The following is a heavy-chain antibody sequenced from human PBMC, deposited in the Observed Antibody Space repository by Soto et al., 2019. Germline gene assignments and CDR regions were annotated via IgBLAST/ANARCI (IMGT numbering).Heavy chain of an antibody. CDR2: TYYRSKWYN. D-gene: IGHD2-8*01. J-gene: IGHJ6*03. V-gene: IGHV6-1*01. CDR1: GDSVSSNSAA. CDR3: ARVTRSSTKGYYYYMDV. Sequence: KQSQTLSLTCAISGDSVSSNSAAWNWIRQSPSRGLEWLGRTYYRSKWYNDYAVSVKSRITINPDTSKNQFSLQLNSVTPEDTAVYYCARVTRSSTKGYYYYMDVWGKGTTVTVSS.